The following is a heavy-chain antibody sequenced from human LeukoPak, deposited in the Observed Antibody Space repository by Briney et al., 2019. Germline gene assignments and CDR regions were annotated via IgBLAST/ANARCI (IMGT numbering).Heavy chain of an antibody. D-gene: IGHD2-2*01. V-gene: IGHV4-34*01. Sequence: SETLSLTCAVYGGSFSGYYWSWIRQPPGKGLEWIGEINHSESTNYNPSLKSRVTISVDTSKNQFSLKLSSVTAADTAVYYCARRPVLPAAPLEYWGQGTLVTASS. CDR2: INHSEST. J-gene: IGHJ4*02. CDR1: GGSFSGYY. CDR3: ARRPVLPAAPLEY.